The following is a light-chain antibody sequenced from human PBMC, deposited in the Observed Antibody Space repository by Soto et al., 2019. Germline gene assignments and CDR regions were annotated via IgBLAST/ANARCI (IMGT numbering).Light chain of an antibody. Sequence: EIVMTQSPATLSVSPGERATLTCRASQSVSSSLAWYQQKPGQAPRLLIYGASTRATGFPGRFSGSGSGTEFTLTIGSLQSEDIAVYYCQQYSNWPLAFGGGTKVEIK. CDR1: QSVSSS. V-gene: IGKV3-15*01. J-gene: IGKJ4*01. CDR2: GAS. CDR3: QQYSNWPLA.